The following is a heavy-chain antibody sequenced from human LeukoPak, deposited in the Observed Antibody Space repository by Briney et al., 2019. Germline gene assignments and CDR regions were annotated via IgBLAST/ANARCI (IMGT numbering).Heavy chain of an antibody. D-gene: IGHD3-16*02. CDR3: ASPNGPFGGVIVY. CDR2: ISPNSGGT. CDR1: GYTFTGYY. V-gene: IGHV1-2*06. Sequence: ASVKVSCKASGYTFTGYYMHWVRQAPGQGLERMGRISPNSGGTNYAQKFQGRVTMTRDTSISTAYMELSRLRSDDTAVYYCASPNGPFGGVIVYWGQGTLVTVSS. J-gene: IGHJ4*02.